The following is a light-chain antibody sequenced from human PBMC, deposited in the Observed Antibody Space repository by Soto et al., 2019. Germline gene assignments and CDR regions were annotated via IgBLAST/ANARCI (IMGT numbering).Light chain of an antibody. J-gene: IGLJ2*01. Sequence: QAVVTQSPSASASLGASVKLTCTLSSGHSSYAIAWHQKQPGKGPRYLMDLNNDGSHTKGDGIPDRFSGSSSGADRYLIISSLQSEDEADYYCQTWGTGFQFFGGGTKLTLL. V-gene: IGLV4-69*01. CDR2: LNNDGSH. CDR3: QTWGTGFQF. CDR1: SGHSSYA.